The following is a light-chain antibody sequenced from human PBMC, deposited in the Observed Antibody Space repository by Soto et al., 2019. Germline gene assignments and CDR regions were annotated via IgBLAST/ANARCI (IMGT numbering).Light chain of an antibody. V-gene: IGKV3-11*01. Sequence: EIVLTQSPATLSLSPGERATLSCRASQSVSTSLAWYQQKPGQAPRLLIHDASNRATGIPVRFSGSGSGTDFTLTIDSLEPADFAVYYCQQRSDWPSITFGQGTRLEIK. CDR1: QSVSTS. CDR3: QQRSDWPSIT. J-gene: IGKJ5*01. CDR2: DAS.